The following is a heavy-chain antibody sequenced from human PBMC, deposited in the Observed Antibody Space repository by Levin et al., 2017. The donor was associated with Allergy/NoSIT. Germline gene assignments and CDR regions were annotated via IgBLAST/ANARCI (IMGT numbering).Heavy chain of an antibody. CDR2: ISHIGST. Sequence: SETLSLTCAVSSGSISNNWWSWVRRPPGKGLEWIGEISHIGSTNYSPSLKTRVTMLVDKSKNELSLKLSSVTAADTAVYYCARAVFGYTAFDYWGQGILVTVSS. J-gene: IGHJ4*02. D-gene: IGHD5-18*01. V-gene: IGHV4-4*02. CDR1: SGSISNNW. CDR3: ARAVFGYTAFDY.